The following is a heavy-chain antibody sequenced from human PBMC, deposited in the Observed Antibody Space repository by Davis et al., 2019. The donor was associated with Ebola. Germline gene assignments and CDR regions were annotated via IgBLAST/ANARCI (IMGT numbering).Heavy chain of an antibody. Sequence: GGSLRLSCAASGFTFSGSAMHWVRQASGKGLEWVGRIRSKAKSYATAYAASVKGRFTISRDDSKNTAYLQMNSLKTEDTAVYYCAKDRPDIVVVPATNYYYYYMDVWGKGTTVTVSS. D-gene: IGHD2-2*01. CDR3: AKDRPDIVVVPATNYYYYYMDV. J-gene: IGHJ6*03. CDR2: IRSKAKSYAT. V-gene: IGHV3-73*01. CDR1: GFTFSGSA.